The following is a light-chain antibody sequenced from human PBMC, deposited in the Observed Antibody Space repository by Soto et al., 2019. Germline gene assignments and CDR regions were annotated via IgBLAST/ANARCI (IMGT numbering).Light chain of an antibody. V-gene: IGLV2-14*01. CDR2: EVS. CDR1: SSDIGGYNY. J-gene: IGLJ2*01. CDR3: SSYTSSNFVV. Sequence: HSALTQPASVSGSPGQSITISCTGTSSDIGGYNYVSWYQQHPGKAPKLMIYEVSNRPSGVSNRFSGSKSGNTASLTISGLQAEDESDYYCSSYTSSNFVVFGGGTQLTVL.